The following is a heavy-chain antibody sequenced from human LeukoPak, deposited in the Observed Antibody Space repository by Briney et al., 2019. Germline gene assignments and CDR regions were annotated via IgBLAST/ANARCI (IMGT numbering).Heavy chain of an antibody. V-gene: IGHV3-23*01. J-gene: IGHJ3*02. CDR2: ISGSGGST. CDR3: AKDRREWLVPCAFDI. Sequence: GGTLRLSCAASGFTFSSYAMSWVRQAPGKGLEWVSAISGSGGSTYYADSVKGRFTISRDNSKNTLYLQMNSLRAEDTAVYYCAKDRREWLVPCAFDIWGQGTMVTVSS. CDR1: GFTFSSYA. D-gene: IGHD6-19*01.